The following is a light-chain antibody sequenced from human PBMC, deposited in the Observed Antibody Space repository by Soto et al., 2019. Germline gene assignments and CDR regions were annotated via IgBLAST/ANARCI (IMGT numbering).Light chain of an antibody. CDR1: QSISSW. J-gene: IGKJ1*01. V-gene: IGKV1-5*03. CDR2: KAS. Sequence: DIQMTQSPSTLSASVGDRVTITCRASQSISSWLAWYQQKPGKAPKLKIYKASSLESVVPSRFSGSGSGTECTLTISSLHPDDFAIYYCQLYNSYPWTFGQGTKVEIK. CDR3: QLYNSYPWT.